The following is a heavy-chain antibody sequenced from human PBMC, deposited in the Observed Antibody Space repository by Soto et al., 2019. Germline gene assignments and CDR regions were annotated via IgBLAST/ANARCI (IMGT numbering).Heavy chain of an antibody. D-gene: IGHD2-15*01. CDR2: ISHDGTSK. CDR1: GFTFSNFG. Sequence: VGSLRLSCVASGFTFSNFGMHWVRQAPGKGLEWVAVISHDGTSKYYGNSVKGRFSISRDDSMNTVYLQLNSLRAEDTAVYYCAKGSDMDWFDPWGQGTLVTVSS. J-gene: IGHJ5*02. CDR3: AKGSDMDWFDP. V-gene: IGHV3-30*18.